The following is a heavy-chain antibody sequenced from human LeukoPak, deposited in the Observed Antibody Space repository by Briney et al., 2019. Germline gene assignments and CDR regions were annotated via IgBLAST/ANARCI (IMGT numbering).Heavy chain of an antibody. CDR2: ISGSGGST. V-gene: IGHV3-23*01. Sequence: GGSLRLSCAASGFTFSSYAMSWVRQAPGKGLEWVSAISGSGGSTYYADSVRGRFTIPRDNSKNTLSLQMNSLRAEDTAIYYCAKLEREGYFDYWGQGTLVTVSS. CDR1: GFTFSSYA. J-gene: IGHJ4*02. D-gene: IGHD5-24*01. CDR3: AKLEREGYFDY.